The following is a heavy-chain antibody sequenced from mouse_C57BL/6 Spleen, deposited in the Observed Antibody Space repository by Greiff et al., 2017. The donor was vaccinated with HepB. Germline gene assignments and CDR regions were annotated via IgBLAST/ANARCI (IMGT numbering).Heavy chain of an antibody. V-gene: IGHV5-9*01. CDR3: ARSYDGYPYYYAMDY. CDR1: GFTFSSYT. Sequence: EVKLMESGGGLVKPGGSLKLSCAASGFTFSSYTMSWVRQTPEKRLEWVATISGGGGNTYYPDSVKGRFTISRDNAKNTLYMQMSRLRSEDTALYYCARSYDGYPYYYAMDYWGQGTSVTVSS. D-gene: IGHD2-3*01. J-gene: IGHJ4*01. CDR2: ISGGGGNT.